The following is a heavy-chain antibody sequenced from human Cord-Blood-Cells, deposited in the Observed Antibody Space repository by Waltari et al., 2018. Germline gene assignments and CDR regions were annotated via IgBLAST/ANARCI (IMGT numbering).Heavy chain of an antibody. D-gene: IGHD5-12*01. V-gene: IGHV1-18*01. J-gene: IGHJ6*02. CDR1: GYTFTSYG. Sequence: QVQLVQSGAEVKKPGASVKVSCKASGYTFTSYGISWVRQSPGQELEWLGWIRAYNGNTNYAQKLQGRVTMTTDTSTSTAYMELRSLRSDDTAVYYCARVSSGYDYYYYGMDVWGQGTTVTVSS. CDR2: IRAYNGNT. CDR3: ARVSSGYDYYYYGMDV.